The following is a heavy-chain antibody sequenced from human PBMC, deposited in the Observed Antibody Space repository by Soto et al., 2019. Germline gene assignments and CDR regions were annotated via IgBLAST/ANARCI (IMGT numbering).Heavy chain of an antibody. Sequence: QVQLQQWGAGLLKPSETLSLTCAVYGGSFSGYYWSWIRQPPGKGLEWIGEINHSGSTNYNPSLKSRVTLSVDTSKNQFSLKLSSVTAADTAVYYCARKYSSSWSRWGQGTLVTVSS. CDR2: INHSGST. V-gene: IGHV4-34*01. CDR1: GGSFSGYY. D-gene: IGHD6-13*01. CDR3: ARKYSSSWSR. J-gene: IGHJ4*02.